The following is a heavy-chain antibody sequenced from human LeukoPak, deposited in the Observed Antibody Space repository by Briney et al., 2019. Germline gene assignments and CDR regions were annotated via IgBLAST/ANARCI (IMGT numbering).Heavy chain of an antibody. J-gene: IGHJ3*02. V-gene: IGHV4-30-4*08. CDR3: ARVEMASMRAFDI. D-gene: IGHD5-24*01. CDR2: IYYRGST. Sequence: SSETLSLTCTVSVGSISSDDYYWSWIRQPPGKGLEWIGYIYYRGSTYYNPSLKSRVTISVDTSKNQFSLKLSSVTAADTAVYSCARVEMASMRAFDIWGQGTMVTVSS. CDR1: VGSISSDDYY.